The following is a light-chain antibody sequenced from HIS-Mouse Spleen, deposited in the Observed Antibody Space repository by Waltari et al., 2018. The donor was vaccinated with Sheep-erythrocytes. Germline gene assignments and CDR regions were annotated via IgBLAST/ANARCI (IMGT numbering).Light chain of an antibody. CDR1: ALPQKY. V-gene: IGLV3-10*01. CDR3: YSTGSSGNHWV. CDR2: EDC. J-gene: IGLJ3*02. Sequence: SYELTQPPSVSVSPGQTARIPCPGDALPQKYAYWDQQKSCQAPVLVIYEDCKRPSGIPEGFSGSTSGTMATLTINGAQVEDEADYYCYSTGSSGNHWVFGGGTKLTVL.